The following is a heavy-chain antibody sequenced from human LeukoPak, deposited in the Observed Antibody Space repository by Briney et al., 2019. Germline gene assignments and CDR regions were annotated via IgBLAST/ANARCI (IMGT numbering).Heavy chain of an antibody. CDR2: ISGSGGST. D-gene: IGHD1-26*01. V-gene: IGHV3-23*01. CDR3: AKSGSGSSLPSDY. CDR1: GFTFSSYA. Sequence: PGGSLRLSCAASGFTFSSYAMSWVRQAPGKGLEWVSAISGSGGSTYYADSVKGRFTISRDNSKNTLYLQMNSLRAEDTGVYYCAKSGSGSSLPSDYWGQGTLVTVSS. J-gene: IGHJ4*02.